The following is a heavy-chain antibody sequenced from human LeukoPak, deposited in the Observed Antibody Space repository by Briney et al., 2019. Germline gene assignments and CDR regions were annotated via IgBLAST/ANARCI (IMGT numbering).Heavy chain of an antibody. Sequence: KTSETLSLTCTVSAASIRSYYWSWIRQPAGKGLEWIGRIYTSGSTNYNPSLKSRVTISVDTPKNQFSLKLTSVTPADTAVYNGGREYTVNTGGDWFDPWGQGTLVTLSS. CDR2: IYTSGST. D-gene: IGHD4-17*01. CDR1: AASIRSYY. J-gene: IGHJ5*02. CDR3: GREYTVNTGGDWFDP. V-gene: IGHV4-4*07.